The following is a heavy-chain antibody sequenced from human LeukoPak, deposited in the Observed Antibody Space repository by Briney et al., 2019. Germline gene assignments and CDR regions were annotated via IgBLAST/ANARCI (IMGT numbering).Heavy chain of an antibody. Sequence: GGSLRLSCAASGFTFSSYGMHWVRQAPGKGLEWVAVISYDGSNKYYADSVKGRFTISRDNSKNTLYLQMNSLRAEDTAVYYCARALFLGDWFDPWGQGTLVTVSS. V-gene: IGHV3-30*03. CDR1: GFTFSSYG. D-gene: IGHD3-16*01. CDR2: ISYDGSNK. CDR3: ARALFLGDWFDP. J-gene: IGHJ5*02.